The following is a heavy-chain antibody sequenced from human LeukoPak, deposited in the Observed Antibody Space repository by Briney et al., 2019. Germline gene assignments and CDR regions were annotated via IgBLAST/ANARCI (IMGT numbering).Heavy chain of an antibody. V-gene: IGHV3-7*01. D-gene: IGHD3-9*01. Sequence: GGSLRLSCAASGFTFSSYWMSWVRQAPGKGLEWVANIKQDGSEKYYVDSVKGRFTISRDNAKNSLYLQMNSLRAEDTAVYYCARDSYYDILTRGLDYYYMDVWGKGTTVTVSS. CDR1: GFTFSSYW. CDR2: IKQDGSEK. CDR3: ARDSYYDILTRGLDYYYMDV. J-gene: IGHJ6*03.